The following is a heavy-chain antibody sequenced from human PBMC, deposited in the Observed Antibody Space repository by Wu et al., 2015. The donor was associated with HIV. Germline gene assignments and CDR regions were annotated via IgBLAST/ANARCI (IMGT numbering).Heavy chain of an antibody. CDR3: AKDYRGYTYEANGANWFNS. J-gene: IGHJ5*01. CDR1: GYTFISNY. D-gene: IGHD5-18*01. CDR2: INVRSGDS. V-gene: IGHV1-46*01. Sequence: QVQLVQSGAEVKKPGASVKVSCKASGYTFISNYMHWLRQAPGQGLEWMGIINVRSGDSAYAQKFQGRVSVTRDTSTSTVYMELSSLRSEDTAVYYCAKDYRGYTYEANGANWFNSWGQGTPGPPSPQ.